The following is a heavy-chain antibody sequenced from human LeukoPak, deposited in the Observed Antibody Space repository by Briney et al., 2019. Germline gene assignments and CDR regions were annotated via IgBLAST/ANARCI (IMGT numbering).Heavy chain of an antibody. V-gene: IGHV3-23*01. D-gene: IGHD3-10*01. CDR1: GFTFSSYG. Sequence: GGSLRLSCAASGFTFSSYGMSWVRQAPGKGLEWVSVISGSGGSTYYANSVKGRFTISRDNSKNTLYLQMNSLRAEDTAVYYCAKSWVRGVINYWGQGTLVTVSS. CDR2: ISGSGGST. J-gene: IGHJ4*02. CDR3: AKSWVRGVINY.